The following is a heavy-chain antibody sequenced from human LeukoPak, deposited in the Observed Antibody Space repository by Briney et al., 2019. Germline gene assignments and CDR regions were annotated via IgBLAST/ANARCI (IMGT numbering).Heavy chain of an antibody. Sequence: SETLSLTCTVSGGSISSYYWSWIRQPPGKGPEWIGYIYYSGSTNYNPSLKSRVTISVDTSKNQFSLKLSSVTAADTAVYYCALLNYYDSSGADAFDIWGQGTMVTVSS. CDR3: ALLNYYDSSGADAFDI. J-gene: IGHJ3*02. CDR2: IYYSGST. V-gene: IGHV4-59*01. CDR1: GGSISSYY. D-gene: IGHD3-22*01.